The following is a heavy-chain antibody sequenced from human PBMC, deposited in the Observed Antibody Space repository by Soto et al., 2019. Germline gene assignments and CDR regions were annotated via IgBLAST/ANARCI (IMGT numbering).Heavy chain of an antibody. V-gene: IGHV3-48*02. J-gene: IGHJ1*01. CDR1: GFTFSSYS. CDR2: ISSSSSTI. Sequence: GGSLRLSCAASGFTFSSYSMNWVRQAPGRGLEWVSYISSSSSTIYYADSVKGRFTISRDNAKNSLYLQMNSLRDEDTAVYYCASRGYYDSSGYKYFQHWGQGTLVTVSS. D-gene: IGHD3-22*01. CDR3: ASRGYYDSSGYKYFQH.